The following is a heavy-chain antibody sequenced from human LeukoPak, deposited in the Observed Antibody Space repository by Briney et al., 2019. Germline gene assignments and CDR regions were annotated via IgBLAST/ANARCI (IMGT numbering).Heavy chain of an antibody. J-gene: IGHJ6*03. CDR3: ASPVGSSSWYPWGSLYYYMDV. Sequence: ASVKVSCKASGYTFTSYYMHWVRQAPGQGLEWMGIINPSGGSTSYAQKFQGRVTMTRDMSTSTVYMELSSLRSEDTAVYYCASPVGSSSWYPWGSLYYYMDVWGKGTTVTVSS. D-gene: IGHD6-13*01. CDR2: INPSGGST. CDR1: GYTFTSYY. V-gene: IGHV1-46*01.